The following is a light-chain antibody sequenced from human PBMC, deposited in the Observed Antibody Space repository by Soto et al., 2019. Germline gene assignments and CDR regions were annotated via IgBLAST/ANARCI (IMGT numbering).Light chain of an antibody. CDR2: DAS. J-gene: IGKJ1*01. CDR3: QQYGSSPQWT. Sequence: DIQMTQSPSSLSASVRDRVTITCXASQSISGSLNWYQQKPGKAPKLLIYDASSLESGVPSRFSGSGSGTDFTLTISRLEPEDFAVYYCQQYGSSPQWTFGQGTKVDIK. CDR1: QSISGS. V-gene: IGKV1-39*01.